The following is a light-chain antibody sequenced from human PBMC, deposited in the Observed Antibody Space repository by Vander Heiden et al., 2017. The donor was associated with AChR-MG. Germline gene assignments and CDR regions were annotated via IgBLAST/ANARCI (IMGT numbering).Light chain of an antibody. CDR3: MQTLQTPWT. CDR2: LGS. CDR1: QSLLHSNGYNY. V-gene: IGKV2-28*01. Sequence: DIVMTQSPLPLPVTPGEPASISCRSSQSLLHSNGYNYLDWYLQKPGQSPQLLIYLGSNRASGVPARFSGGGSGTDFTLKISRVEAEDVGVYYCMQTLQTPWTFGQGTEVEIK. J-gene: IGKJ1*01.